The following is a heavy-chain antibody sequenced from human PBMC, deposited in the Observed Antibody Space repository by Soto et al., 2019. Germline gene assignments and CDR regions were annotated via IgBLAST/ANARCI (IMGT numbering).Heavy chain of an antibody. V-gene: IGHV3-15*01. Sequence: EVQLVESGGGLVKPGGSLRLSCATSGFTFRNASMSWVRQAPGKGLQWVGLIKSKFDGGTTVYAAPVRGRFSISRDDSKSILYLQMTSLKTEDTGIYFCGTGNPWGQGTRVTVSS. CDR2: IKSKFDGGTT. CDR3: GTGNP. CDR1: GFTFRNAS. J-gene: IGHJ5*02.